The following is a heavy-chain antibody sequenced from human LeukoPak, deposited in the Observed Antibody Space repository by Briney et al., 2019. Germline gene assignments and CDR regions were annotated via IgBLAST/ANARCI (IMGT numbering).Heavy chain of an antibody. CDR2: IKSKTDGGTT. J-gene: IGHJ3*02. CDR1: GFTFSNAW. V-gene: IGHV3-15*01. D-gene: IGHD3-22*01. CDR3: STVTSYYDSSGQDAFDI. Sequence: GGSLRLSCAASGFTFSNAWMSWVRQAPGKGLEWVGRIKSKTDGGTTDYAAPVKGRFTVSRDDSKNTLYLQMNSLKTEDTAVYYCSTVTSYYDSSGQDAFDIWGQGTMVTVSS.